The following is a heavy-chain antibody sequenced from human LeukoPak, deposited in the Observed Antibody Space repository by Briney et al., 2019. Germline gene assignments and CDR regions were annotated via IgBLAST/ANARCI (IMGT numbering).Heavy chain of an antibody. J-gene: IGHJ4*02. V-gene: IGHV1-2*02. CDR1: GYTFTGSY. CDR3: AREGTTISFDY. D-gene: IGHD4-17*01. CDR2: ISPNSGGT. Sequence: GASVNASCKASGYTFTGSYMHWVRQAPGQGLEWMGWISPNSGGTNYGQKFQGRVTMTRDTSINTVYMEMTRLSSDDTAVYYCAREGTTISFDYWGQGTLVTVSS.